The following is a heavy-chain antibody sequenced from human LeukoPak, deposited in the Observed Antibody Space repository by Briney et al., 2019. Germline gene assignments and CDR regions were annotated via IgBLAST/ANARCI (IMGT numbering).Heavy chain of an antibody. V-gene: IGHV3-21*03. CDR3: CTDFRDSSSWYLAFDI. D-gene: IGHD6-13*01. CDR2: ISSSGTYI. Sequence: GGSLRLSCAASGFTFSRFSMNWVRQAPGKGLEWVSSISSSGTYIYYADSVKDRFTISRDDSKNTLYLQMNSLKTEDTAVYYCCTDFRDSSSWYLAFDIWGQGTMVTVSS. CDR1: GFTFSRFS. J-gene: IGHJ3*02.